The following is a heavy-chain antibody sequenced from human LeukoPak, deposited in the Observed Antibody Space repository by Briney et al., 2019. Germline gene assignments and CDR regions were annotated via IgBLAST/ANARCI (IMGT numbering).Heavy chain of an antibody. J-gene: IGHJ6*02. CDR1: GYTFTSYD. CDR3: ARGGYSSSWYMTFDYYYYYGMDV. Sequence: ASVKVSCKASGYTFTSYDINWVRQATGQGLEWVGWMNPNSGNTVYAQTLQGRVTMTRNTSTSTAYMELSSLRSEDTAVYYCARGGYSSSWYMTFDYYYYYGMDVWGQGTTVTVSS. D-gene: IGHD6-13*01. V-gene: IGHV1-8*01. CDR2: MNPNSGNT.